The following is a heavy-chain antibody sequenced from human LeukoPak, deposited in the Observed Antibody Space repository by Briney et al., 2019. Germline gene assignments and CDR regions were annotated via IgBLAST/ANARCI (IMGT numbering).Heavy chain of an antibody. V-gene: IGHV1-46*01. D-gene: IGHD5-18*01. CDR2: INPSGGST. Sequence: ASVKVSCKASGYTFTSYYMHWVRQAPGQGLEWMGIINPSGGSTSYAQKFQGRVTMTRDMSTSTVYMELSSLRSEDTAVYYCARGLPRWIQPRSYSYFDLWGRGTLVTVSS. J-gene: IGHJ2*01. CDR1: GYTFTSYY. CDR3: ARGLPRWIQPRSYSYFDL.